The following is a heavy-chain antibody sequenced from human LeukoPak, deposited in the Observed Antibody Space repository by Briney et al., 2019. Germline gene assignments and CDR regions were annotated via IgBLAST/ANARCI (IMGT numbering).Heavy chain of an antibody. V-gene: IGHV4-4*02. J-gene: IGHJ4*02. D-gene: IGHD1-14*01. CDR3: AREILGGFNPGAY. Sequence: SETLSLTCTVSLDSATSNFWSWVRQPPGKGLEWIGEIHRSGSPNYNPSLQSRVTISIDRSRNQIALELSSVTAADTAVYYCAREILGGFNPGAYWGQGTLVTVSS. CDR2: IHRSGSP. CDR1: LDSATSNF.